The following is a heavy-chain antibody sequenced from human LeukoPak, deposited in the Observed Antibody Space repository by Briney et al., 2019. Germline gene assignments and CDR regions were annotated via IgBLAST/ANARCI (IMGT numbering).Heavy chain of an antibody. J-gene: IGHJ4*02. CDR1: GGSISSSSYY. CDR2: IYYSGST. Sequence: SETLSLTCTVSGGSISSSSYYWGWIRQPPGKGLEWIGSIYYSGSTYYNPSLKSRVTISVDTSKNQFSLKLSSVTAADTAVYYCARDRHWGELLVDYWGQGTLVTVSS. CDR3: ARDRHWGELLVDY. V-gene: IGHV4-39*02. D-gene: IGHD7-27*01.